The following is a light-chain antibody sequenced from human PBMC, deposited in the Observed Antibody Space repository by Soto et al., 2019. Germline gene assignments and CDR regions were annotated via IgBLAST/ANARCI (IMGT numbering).Light chain of an antibody. CDR2: DAS. CDR1: QSLNSSY. V-gene: IGKV3-20*01. CDR3: QQYGSSPPIT. J-gene: IGKJ5*01. Sequence: SVLTKSPVTLSFSPGERTTLSCRAIQSLNSSYLAWYQQKPGQAPRLLIYDASSRATGIPDRFSGSGSGTDFTLTISRLEPEDSAVYYCQQYGSSPPITFGQGRRLEIK.